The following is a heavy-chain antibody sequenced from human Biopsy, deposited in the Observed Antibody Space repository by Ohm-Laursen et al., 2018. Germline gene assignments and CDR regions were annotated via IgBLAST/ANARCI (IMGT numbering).Heavy chain of an antibody. J-gene: IGHJ1*01. CDR3: ATKLTGYFHH. V-gene: IGHV1-69*06. D-gene: IGHD3-9*01. CDR1: GGPFNNHA. CDR2: NIPILGTG. Sequence: GASVKVSCKASGGPFNNHAFSWARQAPGQGLEWLGGNIPILGTGNYAQKFRDRVTVAADTSTSTATMELRSLRSDDTAVYYCATKLTGYFHHWGQGTLVIVSS.